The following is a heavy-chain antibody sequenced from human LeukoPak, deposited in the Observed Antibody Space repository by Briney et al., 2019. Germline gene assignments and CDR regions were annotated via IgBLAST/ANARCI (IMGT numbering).Heavy chain of an antibody. CDR2: ISHDGSNE. J-gene: IGHJ4*02. Sequence: GGSLRLSCAASGFTFGSFDMHWVRQAPGKGLEWVALISHDGSNEYYTDSVKGRFTISRDNSRNTLYLQMNSLRAEDTAVYYCARPGRGPSDYWGPGTLVTVSS. D-gene: IGHD3-10*01. V-gene: IGHV3-30-3*01. CDR1: GFTFGSFD. CDR3: ARPGRGPSDY.